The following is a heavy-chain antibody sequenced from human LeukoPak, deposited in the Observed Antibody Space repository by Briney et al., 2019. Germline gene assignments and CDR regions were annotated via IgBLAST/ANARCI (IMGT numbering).Heavy chain of an antibody. Sequence: SVTLSLTCTVSGGSISSGGYYWSWIGQHPGKGLEWIGYIYYSGSTYYNPSLKSRVTISVDTSKNQFSLKLSSVTAADTAVYYCARVGDLSNPFDYWGQGTLVTVSS. V-gene: IGHV4-31*03. J-gene: IGHJ4*02. CDR2: IYYSGST. CDR1: GGSISSGGYY. CDR3: ARVGDLSNPFDY. D-gene: IGHD4-11*01.